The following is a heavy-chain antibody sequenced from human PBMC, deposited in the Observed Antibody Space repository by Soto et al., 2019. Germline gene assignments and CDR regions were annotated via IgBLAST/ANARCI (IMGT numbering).Heavy chain of an antibody. J-gene: IGHJ3*02. CDR3: AREVGATGFAFDI. V-gene: IGHV4-61*01. CDR1: GGSVSNKTYY. D-gene: IGHD1-26*01. Sequence: SETLSLTCSVSGGSVSNKTYYWSWIRQPPGKRLEWIGYVYYSGTTNYNPSLKSRVTISVDLSKNQFSLRLSSVTAADTAVYYCAREVGATGFAFDIWGQGTMVTVSS. CDR2: VYYSGTT.